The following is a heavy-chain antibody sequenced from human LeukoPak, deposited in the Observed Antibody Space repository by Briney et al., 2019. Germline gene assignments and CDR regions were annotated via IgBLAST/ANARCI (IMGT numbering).Heavy chain of an antibody. V-gene: IGHV4-59*01. D-gene: IGHD2-2*01. J-gene: IGHJ4*02. CDR1: GGSISSYY. CDR2: IYYSGST. CDR3: ARYDFCSSSSCPFDY. Sequence: SETLSLTCTVSGGSISSYYWSWIRQPPGKGLEWIGYIYYSGSTNYNPSLRSRVTISVDTSKNQISPKLSSVTVADTAVYYCARYDFCSSSSCPFDYWGQGTLVTVSS.